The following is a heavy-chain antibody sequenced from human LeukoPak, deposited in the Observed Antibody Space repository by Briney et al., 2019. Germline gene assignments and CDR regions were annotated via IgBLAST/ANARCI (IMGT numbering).Heavy chain of an antibody. CDR2: IYYSGST. J-gene: IGHJ4*02. CDR3: ARVAGGYFDY. CDR1: GGSISSYY. V-gene: IGHV4-59*01. Sequence: PSETLSLTCTVSGGSISSYYWSWIRQPPGKGLEWIGNIYYSGSTNYNPSLKSRVTISVDTSKNQFSLKLSSVTAADTAVYYCARVAGGYFDYWGQGTLVTVSS. D-gene: IGHD3-16*01.